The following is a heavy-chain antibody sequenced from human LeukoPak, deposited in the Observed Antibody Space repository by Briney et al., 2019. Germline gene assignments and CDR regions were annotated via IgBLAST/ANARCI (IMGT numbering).Heavy chain of an antibody. V-gene: IGHV3-30*04. J-gene: IGHJ3*02. CDR2: ISYDGSNK. CDR3: ARDDRTTGLDI. D-gene: IGHD4-17*01. CDR1: GFTFSSYA. Sequence: GGSLRLSCAASGFTFSSYAMHWVRQAPGKGLEWVAVISYDGSNKYYADSVKGRFTISRDNSKNTLYLQMNSLRAEDTAVYYCARDDRTTGLDIWGQGTMVTVSS.